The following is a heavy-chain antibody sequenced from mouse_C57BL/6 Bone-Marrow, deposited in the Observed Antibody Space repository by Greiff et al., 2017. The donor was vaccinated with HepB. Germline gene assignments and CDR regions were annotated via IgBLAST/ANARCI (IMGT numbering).Heavy chain of an antibody. J-gene: IGHJ3*01. V-gene: IGHV1-15*01. CDR3: TRLLPAWFAY. D-gene: IGHD2-10*01. CDR1: GYTFTDYE. CDR2: IDPETGGT. Sequence: QVQLQQSGAELVRPGASVTLSCKASGYTFTDYEMHWVKQTPVHGLEWIGAIDPETGGTAYNQKFKGKAILTADKSSSTAYLELRSLTSEDSAVYYCTRLLPAWFAYWGQGTLVTVSA.